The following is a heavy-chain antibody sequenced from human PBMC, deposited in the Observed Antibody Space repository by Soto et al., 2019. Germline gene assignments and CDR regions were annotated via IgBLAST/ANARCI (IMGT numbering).Heavy chain of an antibody. CDR3: ARDVRFLDWLAGWFDP. Sequence: QVQLQESGPGLVKPSGTLSLTCAVSGGSITSSNWWRWVRQSPGKGLEWIGEIYHSGSTNYNPSLKSRVTISVDTSKNQFSLKLNSVTAADTAVYYCARDVRFLDWLAGWFDPWGQGTLVTVSS. CDR2: IYHSGST. J-gene: IGHJ5*02. CDR1: GGSITSSNW. D-gene: IGHD3-3*01. V-gene: IGHV4-4*02.